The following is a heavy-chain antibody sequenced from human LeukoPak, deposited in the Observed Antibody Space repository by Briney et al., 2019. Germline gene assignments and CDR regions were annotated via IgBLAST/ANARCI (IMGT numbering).Heavy chain of an antibody. V-gene: IGHV3-30-3*01. CDR2: ISYDGSNK. D-gene: IGHD7-27*01. CDR1: GFTFSSYA. Sequence: GRSLRLSCAASGFTFSSYAMHWVRQAPGKGLEWVAVISYDGSNKYYADSVRGRFTISRDNAKNSLYLQMNGLRAEDTAVYFCARDHKDWGVFDYWGQGTLVTVSS. J-gene: IGHJ4*02. CDR3: ARDHKDWGVFDY.